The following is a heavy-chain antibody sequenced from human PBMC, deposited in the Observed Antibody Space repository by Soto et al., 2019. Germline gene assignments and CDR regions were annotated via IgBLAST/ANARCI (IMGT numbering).Heavy chain of an antibody. V-gene: IGHV4-34*01. CDR1: GGSFSGYY. CDR2: INHSGST. J-gene: IGHJ4*02. Sequence: QVQLQQWGAGLLKPSETLSLTCAVYGGSFSGYYWSWIRQPPGKGLEWIGEINHSGSTNYNPSLKSRVTISVDTSKNQFSLKLSSVTAADTAVYYCARQAWRGSGSYLIKYFDYWGQGTLVTVSS. CDR3: ARQAWRGSGSYLIKYFDY. D-gene: IGHD3-10*01.